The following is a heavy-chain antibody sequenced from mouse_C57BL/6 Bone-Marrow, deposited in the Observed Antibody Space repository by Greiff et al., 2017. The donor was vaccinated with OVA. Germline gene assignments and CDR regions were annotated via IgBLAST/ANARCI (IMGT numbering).Heavy chain of an antibody. D-gene: IGHD2-4*01. CDR2: ISYDGSN. Sequence: EVKLVESGPGLVKPSQSLSLTCSVTGYSITSGYYWNWIRQFPGNKLERMGYISYDGSNNYNPSLKNRISITRYTSKNQFFLKLNSVTTEDTATYYCASYDYDGYWGQGTTLTVSS. CDR1: GYSITSGYY. CDR3: ASYDYDGY. V-gene: IGHV3-6*01. J-gene: IGHJ2*01.